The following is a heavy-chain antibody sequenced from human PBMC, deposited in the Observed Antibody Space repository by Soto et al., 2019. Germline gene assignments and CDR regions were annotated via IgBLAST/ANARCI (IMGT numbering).Heavy chain of an antibody. Sequence: QVYLVESGGGVVQPGRSLRLSCEASGFTFSDYAMHWVRQAPGKVLEWVAVISYDGSNKFYVYSVKGRFTIFRDNSQNTVFLQMSSLEAEDTAVYFCAREIEAPPTFYHYGMDVWGQETTVTVSS. V-gene: IGHV3-30*03. CDR2: ISYDGSNK. J-gene: IGHJ6*02. CDR1: GFTFSDYA. CDR3: AREIEAPPTFYHYGMDV.